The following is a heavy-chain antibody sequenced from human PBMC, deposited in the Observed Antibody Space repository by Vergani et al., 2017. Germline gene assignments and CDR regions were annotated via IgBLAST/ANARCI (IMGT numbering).Heavy chain of an antibody. D-gene: IGHD6-6*01. Sequence: QVQLVQSGAEVKKPGSSVKVSCKASGGTFSSYAISWVRQAPGHGLEWMGGIIPIFGTANYPQKFQGRVTITADESTSTAYMELSSLTYEDTAVYYCAKESSSGPHRRGIRPGYYMDVWGKGTTVTVSS. CDR2: IIPIFGTA. CDR1: GGTFSSYA. V-gene: IGHV1-69*01. CDR3: AKESSSGPHRRGIRPGYYMDV. J-gene: IGHJ6*03.